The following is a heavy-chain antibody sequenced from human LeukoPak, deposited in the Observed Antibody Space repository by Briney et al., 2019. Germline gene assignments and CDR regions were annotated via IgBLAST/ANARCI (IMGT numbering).Heavy chain of an antibody. CDR1: GDIVSSNSAA. CDR2: TYYRSKWYN. Sequence: PSQTLSLTCALSGDIVSSNSAAWNWIRQSPSRGLEWLGRTYYRSKWYNDYAVSVKSRITINPDTSKNQFSLQLNSVTPEDTAVYYCARGVVVITHGSMYNWFDPWGQGTLVTVSS. D-gene: IGHD3-22*01. J-gene: IGHJ5*02. V-gene: IGHV6-1*01. CDR3: ARGVVVITHGSMYNWFDP.